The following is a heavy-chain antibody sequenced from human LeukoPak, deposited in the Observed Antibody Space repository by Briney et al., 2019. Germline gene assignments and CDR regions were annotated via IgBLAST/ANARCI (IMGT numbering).Heavy chain of an antibody. D-gene: IGHD1-20*01. V-gene: IGHV4-34*01. Sequence: PSETLSLTCAVYGGSFIGYYWSWIRQPPGKGLERIGEINHSGSTNYNPSLKSRVTISVDTSKNQFSLKLSSVTAADTAVYYCAREALYNWNDGGFWFDPWGQGTLVTVSS. CDR1: GGSFIGYY. J-gene: IGHJ5*02. CDR3: AREALYNWNDGGFWFDP. CDR2: INHSGST.